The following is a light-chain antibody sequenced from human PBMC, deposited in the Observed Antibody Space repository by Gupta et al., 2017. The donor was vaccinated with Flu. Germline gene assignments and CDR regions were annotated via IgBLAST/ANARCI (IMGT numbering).Light chain of an antibody. CDR1: QSVSSY. CDR3: QLHST. CDR2: DAS. V-gene: IGKV3-11*01. J-gene: IGKJ3*01. Sequence: ELVLTQSPATLSLSPGERATLSCRASQSVSSYLAWYQQKPGQAPRLLIYDASNRATGIPARFSGSGSGTDFTLTISSLEPEDFAVYYCQLHSTFGPGTKVDIK.